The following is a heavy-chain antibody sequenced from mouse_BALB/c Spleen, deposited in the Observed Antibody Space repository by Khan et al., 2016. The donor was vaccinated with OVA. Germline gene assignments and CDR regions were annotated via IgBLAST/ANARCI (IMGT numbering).Heavy chain of an antibody. CDR2: IRLKSDNYAT. CDR1: GFTFSSDW. J-gene: IGHJ3*01. Sequence: DVKLEESGGGLVQPGGSMKLSCVASGFTFSSDWMSWVRQSPEKGLEWVAEIRLKSDNYATHYAESVKGKFTISRDDSKSRLYLQMTSLRAEDTRMYYCTQLGRSYWGQGTLVTVSA. CDR3: TQLGRSY. D-gene: IGHD4-1*02. V-gene: IGHV6-6*02.